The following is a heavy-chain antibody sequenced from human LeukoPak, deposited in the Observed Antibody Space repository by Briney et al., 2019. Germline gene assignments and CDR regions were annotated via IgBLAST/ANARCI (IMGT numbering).Heavy chain of an antibody. CDR2: INPSSGGT. J-gene: IGHJ3*02. D-gene: IGHD3-3*01. Sequence: ASVKVSCKASGYTFTGYYMHWVRQAPGQGLEWMGWINPSSGGTNYAQKFQGRVTMTRDTSISTAYMDLSRLRSDDTAVYYCARLTYYDFWSGYNYAFDIWGQGTMVTVSS. CDR1: GYTFTGYY. V-gene: IGHV1-2*02. CDR3: ARLTYYDFWSGYNYAFDI.